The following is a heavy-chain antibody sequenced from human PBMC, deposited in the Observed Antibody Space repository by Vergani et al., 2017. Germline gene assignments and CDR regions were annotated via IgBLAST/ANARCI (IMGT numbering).Heavy chain of an antibody. CDR3: VYSKTECKTTCYFYPFYYFYYMDV. CDR2: IYWNDDQ. J-gene: IGHJ6*03. CDR1: GFSLNTRGVS. D-gene: IGHD1-1*01. V-gene: IGHV2-5*04. Sequence: QITLKESGPTLVKPTQTLTLTCTFSGFSLNTRGVSVAWIRQPPGKALDWLALIYWNDDQHYSPSLNNRVTITKDTSKNQVVLTMTNMDYVDTGTYYCVYSKTECKTTCYFYPFYYFYYMDVWGKGTTVTVSS.